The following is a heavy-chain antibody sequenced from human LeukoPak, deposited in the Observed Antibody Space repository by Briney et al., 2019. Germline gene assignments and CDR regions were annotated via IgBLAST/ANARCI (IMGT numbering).Heavy chain of an antibody. CDR2: IVNTFSNYVVSDVST. V-gene: IGHV3-23*01. CDR1: GFTFNKVC. CDR3: TKGRRYGSGTAYVYY. D-gene: IGHD3-10*01. J-gene: IGHJ4*02. Sequence: GGSLRLSCVASGFTFNKVCKNGVRQAPGGGLEWVSSIVNTFSNYVVSDVSTYYADSVKGRFTISRDDSKNTVYLQMNSLRPDDTALYYCTKGRRYGSGTAYVYYWGQGILVTVSS.